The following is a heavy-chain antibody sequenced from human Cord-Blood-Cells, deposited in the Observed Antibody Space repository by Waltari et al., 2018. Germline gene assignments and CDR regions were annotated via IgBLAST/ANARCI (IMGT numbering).Heavy chain of an antibody. J-gene: IGHJ4*02. CDR3: AKVYSGSSYFDY. D-gene: IGHD1-26*01. V-gene: IGHV3-23*04. Sequence: EVQLVESGGGLVQRGGSLRLSCAASGVTFSSYAMSWVRQAPGKGLEWVSAISGSGGSTYYADSVKGRFTISRDNSNNTLYLQMNSLRAEDTAVYYCAKVYSGSSYFDYWGQGTLVTVSS. CDR2: ISGSGGST. CDR1: GVTFSSYA.